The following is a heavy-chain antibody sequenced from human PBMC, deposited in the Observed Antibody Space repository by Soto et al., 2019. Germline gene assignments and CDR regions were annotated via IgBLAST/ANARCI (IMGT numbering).Heavy chain of an antibody. CDR1: GCSLSSYY. V-gene: IGHV4-59*08. D-gene: IGHD4-17*01. Sequence: SETLSLTFTFSGCSLSSYYWSWIRQPPGKGLEWIGYIYYSGSTNYNPTLKSRVTISVDTSKSQFSLKLSSVTAADTAVYSCARRVVYGGHRYYYYMDVWGKGTTVTVSS. J-gene: IGHJ6*03. CDR2: IYYSGST. CDR3: ARRVVYGGHRYYYYMDV.